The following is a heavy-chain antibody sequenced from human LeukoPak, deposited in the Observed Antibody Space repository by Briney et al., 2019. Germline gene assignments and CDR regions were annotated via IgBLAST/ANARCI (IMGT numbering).Heavy chain of an antibody. D-gene: IGHD2-2*01. Sequence: ASVKVSCKASGYTFTSYDINWVRQATGQGLEWMGWMNPNSGNTGYAQKFQGRVTITRNTSISTAYMELSSLRSEDTAVYYCVTEGYCTSDSCYVHWGQGTLVTVSS. CDR1: GYTFTSYD. V-gene: IGHV1-8*03. CDR2: MNPNSGNT. J-gene: IGHJ4*02. CDR3: VTEGYCTSDSCYVH.